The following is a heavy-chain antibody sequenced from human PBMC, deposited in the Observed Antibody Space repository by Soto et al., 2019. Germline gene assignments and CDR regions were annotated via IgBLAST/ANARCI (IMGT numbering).Heavy chain of an antibody. J-gene: IGHJ6*02. Sequence: AGGSLRLSCGASGFTFRSYWMSWVRQAPGKGLEWVANINQDGSEKYYVDSVKGRFTISRDNSKNTLYLQMNSLRAEDTAVYYCARGNAYDFWSGYYTVPWYYYYGMDVWGQGTTVTVSS. CDR3: ARGNAYDFWSGYYTVPWYYYYGMDV. CDR1: GFTFRSYW. V-gene: IGHV3-7*01. CDR2: INQDGSEK. D-gene: IGHD3-3*01.